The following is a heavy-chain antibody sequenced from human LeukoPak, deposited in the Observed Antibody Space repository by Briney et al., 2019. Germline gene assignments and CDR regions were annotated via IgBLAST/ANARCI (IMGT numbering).Heavy chain of an antibody. V-gene: IGHV3-20*04. CDR2: INWNGGST. D-gene: IGHD3-22*01. CDR1: GFTFDDYG. J-gene: IGHJ4*02. CDR3: AREGNYYDSSGYPDY. Sequence: PGRTLRLACAASGFTFDDYGMGWVRRAPGNGLKWVSGINWNGGSTGYADCVKGRFTISRDNAKISLYLQRNSLRAEDTALYYCAREGNYYDSSGYPDYWGQGTLVTVSS.